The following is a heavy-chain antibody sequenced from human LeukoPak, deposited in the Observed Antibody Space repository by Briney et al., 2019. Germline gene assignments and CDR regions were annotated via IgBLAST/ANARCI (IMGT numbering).Heavy chain of an antibody. Sequence: SETLSLTCSVSGGSISSSNWWSWVRQPPGKGLEWIGEIYHSGSTNYNPSLKSRVTISVDKSKNQFSLKLSSVTAADTAVYYCARVFSSGYYPHYGMDVWGQGTTVTVSS. CDR3: ARVFSSGYYPHYGMDV. CDR1: GGSISSSNW. J-gene: IGHJ6*02. CDR2: IYHSGST. V-gene: IGHV4-4*02. D-gene: IGHD3-22*01.